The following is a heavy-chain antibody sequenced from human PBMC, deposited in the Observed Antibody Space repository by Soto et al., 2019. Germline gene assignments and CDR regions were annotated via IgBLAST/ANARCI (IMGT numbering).Heavy chain of an antibody. J-gene: IGHJ4*02. CDR1: GFTFSSYW. D-gene: IGHD6-6*01. CDR3: ASLHSSSSPLDY. Sequence: GGSLRLSCAASGFTFSSYWMHWVRQAPGKGLVWVSRINSDGSSTSYADSVKGRFTISRDNAKNTLYLQMNSLRAEDTAVYYCASLHSSSSPLDYWGQGTLVTVSS. CDR2: INSDGSST. V-gene: IGHV3-74*01.